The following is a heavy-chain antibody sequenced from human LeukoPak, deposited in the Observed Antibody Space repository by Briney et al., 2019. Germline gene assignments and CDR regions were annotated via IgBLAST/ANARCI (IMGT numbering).Heavy chain of an antibody. CDR3: ARNLANFDFDY. Sequence: ASVKVSCKASGYTFTSYYMHWVRQAPGQGLEWMGIINPSGGSTSYAQKFQGRVTMTRDMSTSTVYMELSRLRSEDTAVYYCARNLANFDFDYWGQGTLVTVSS. D-gene: IGHD4/OR15-4a*01. CDR1: GYTFTSYY. J-gene: IGHJ4*02. V-gene: IGHV1-46*01. CDR2: INPSGGST.